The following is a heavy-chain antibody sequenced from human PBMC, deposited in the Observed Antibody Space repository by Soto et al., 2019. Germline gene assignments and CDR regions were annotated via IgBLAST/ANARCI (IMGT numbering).Heavy chain of an antibody. J-gene: IGHJ4*02. CDR1: GFTFSSYW. Sequence: GALRLSCAASGFTFSSYWMSWVRQAPGKGLEWVANIKQDGSEKYYVDSVKGRFTISRDNAKNSLYLQMNSLRAEDTAVYYCARAYTPYYYDSSGFYAYDYWGQGTLVTVSS. V-gene: IGHV3-7*03. CDR2: IKQDGSEK. D-gene: IGHD3-22*01. CDR3: ARAYTPYYYDSSGFYAYDY.